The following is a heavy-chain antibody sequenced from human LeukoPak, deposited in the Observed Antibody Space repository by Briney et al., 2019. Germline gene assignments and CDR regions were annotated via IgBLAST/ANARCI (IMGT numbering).Heavy chain of an antibody. J-gene: IGHJ4*02. V-gene: IGHV3-48*02. Sequence: PGGSLRFSCAASGFTFSTYSMKWVRQAPGKGLEWVSYISSSSGTIYYADSVKGRFTISRDNAKNSLYLQMNGLRDEDTAVYYCARDQSDYYGSGSYSEGSYWGQGTLVTVSS. D-gene: IGHD3-10*01. CDR2: ISSSSGTI. CDR3: ARDQSDYYGSGSYSEGSY. CDR1: GFTFSTYS.